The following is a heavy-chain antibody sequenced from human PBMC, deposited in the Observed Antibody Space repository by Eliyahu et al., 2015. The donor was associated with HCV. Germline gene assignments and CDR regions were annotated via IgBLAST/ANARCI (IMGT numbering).Heavy chain of an antibody. V-gene: IGHV3-23*01. CDR3: TKTTSQVAVGGWYSDY. CDR2: MSSSGGTT. Sequence: EVQLLESGGGLVQPGGSLRLSCAASGFTFSTYAMTWVRQAPGKGLEWVSAMSSSGGTTYYADSVKGRFTISRDNSKNTLYLQMNSLRAEDTVLYYCTKTTSQVAVGGWYSDYWGQGTLVTVSS. CDR1: GFTFSTYA. D-gene: IGHD6-19*01. J-gene: IGHJ4*02.